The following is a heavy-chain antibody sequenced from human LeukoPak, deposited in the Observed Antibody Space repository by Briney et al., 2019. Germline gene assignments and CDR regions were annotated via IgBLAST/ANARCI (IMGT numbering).Heavy chain of an antibody. V-gene: IGHV3-48*04. Sequence: GGSLRLSCAASGFTFSSYSMNWVRQAPGKGLEWVSYISSSSTIYYADSVKGRFTISRDNAKNSLYLQINSLRAEDTAVYYCARGNHKVDYWGQGTLVTVSS. CDR3: ARGNHKVDY. CDR1: GFTFSSYS. D-gene: IGHD1-14*01. J-gene: IGHJ4*02. CDR2: ISSSSTI.